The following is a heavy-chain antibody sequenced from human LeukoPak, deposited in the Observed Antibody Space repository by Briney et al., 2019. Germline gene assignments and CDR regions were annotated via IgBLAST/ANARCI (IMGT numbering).Heavy chain of an antibody. D-gene: IGHD5-18*01. CDR3: ASFGGYSYEVPY. V-gene: IGHV4-39*07. CDR1: GGSISSSSYY. CDR2: IYYSGST. Sequence: KPSETLSLTCTVSGGSISSSSYYWGWIRQPPGKGLEWIGSIYYSGSTYYNPSLKSRVTISVDTSKNQFSLKLSSVTAADTAVYYCASFGGYSYEVPYWGQGTLVTVSS. J-gene: IGHJ4*02.